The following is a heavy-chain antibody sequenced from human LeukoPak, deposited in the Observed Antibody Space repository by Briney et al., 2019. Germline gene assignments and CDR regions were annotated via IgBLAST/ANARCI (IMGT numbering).Heavy chain of an antibody. J-gene: IGHJ3*02. V-gene: IGHV4-61*05. CDR2: VFHTGST. CDR3: VRIREYSYVYDAFDI. Sequence: SETLSLTCTVSGDSITNTDYPWGWIRQPPGKGLEWIGYVFHTGSTNYNPSVKSRVTISVDTSKNQFSLRLSSVTAADTAVYYCVRIREYSYVYDAFDIWGHGTMVTVSS. D-gene: IGHD5-18*01. CDR1: GDSITNTDYP.